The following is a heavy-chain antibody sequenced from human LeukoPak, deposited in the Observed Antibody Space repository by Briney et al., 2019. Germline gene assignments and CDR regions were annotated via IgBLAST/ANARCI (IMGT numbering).Heavy chain of an antibody. Sequence: GGSLRLSCGASGFTFNSYAMYWVRQAPGKGLEWVSGIFGSCGSAHYADSVKGRFAIPRDNSKNRVYPQMNSLRAEDTAVYYCAKTATGYSSGHYPGWPVDYWGQGTLVTVSS. CDR3: AKTATGYSSGHYPGWPVDY. J-gene: IGHJ4*02. V-gene: IGHV3-23*01. D-gene: IGHD6-19*01. CDR2: IFGSCGSA. CDR1: GFTFNSYA.